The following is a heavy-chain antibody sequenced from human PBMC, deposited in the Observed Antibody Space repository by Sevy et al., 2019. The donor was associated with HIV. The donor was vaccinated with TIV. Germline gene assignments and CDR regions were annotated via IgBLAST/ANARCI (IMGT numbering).Heavy chain of an antibody. J-gene: IGHJ4*02. CDR3: AREDWNAAGFDY. CDR2: INPNGGAT. CDR1: GYTFTNFY. V-gene: IGHV1-46*01. Sequence: ASVEVSCKTSGYTFTNFYIHWVRQAPGERHEWMGMINPNGGATGYAQKFKGRVTLTRDLSTGTVYMEVSSLRHDDTAVYYCAREDWNAAGFDYWGQGTLVTVSS. D-gene: IGHD1-1*01.